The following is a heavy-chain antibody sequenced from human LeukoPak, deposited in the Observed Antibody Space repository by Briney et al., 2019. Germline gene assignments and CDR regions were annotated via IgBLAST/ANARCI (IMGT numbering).Heavy chain of an antibody. V-gene: IGHV3-21*04. CDR3: AKVREGRWSSFDY. D-gene: IGHD4-23*01. J-gene: IGHJ4*02. Sequence: SGGSLRLSCAASGFTFSSYSMNWVRQAPGKGLEWVSSISSSSSYIYYADSVKGRFTISRDNSKNTLYLQMNSLRAEDTAVYYCAKVREGRWSSFDYWGQGTLVTVSS. CDR2: ISSSSSYI. CDR1: GFTFSSYS.